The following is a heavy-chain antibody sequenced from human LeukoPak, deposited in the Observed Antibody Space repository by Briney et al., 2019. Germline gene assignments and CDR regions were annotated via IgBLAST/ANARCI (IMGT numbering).Heavy chain of an antibody. D-gene: IGHD3-22*01. CDR3: ASGNTEHSYYYDSSGYPSFDY. CDR2: INHSGST. J-gene: IGHJ4*02. V-gene: IGHV4-34*01. CDR1: GGSFSGYY. Sequence: SETLSLTCAVYGGSFSGYYWSWIRQPPGKGLEWIGEINHSGSTNYNPSLKSRVTISVDTSKNQFSLKLSSVTAADTAVYYCASGNTEHSYYYDSSGYPSFDYWGQGTLVTVSS.